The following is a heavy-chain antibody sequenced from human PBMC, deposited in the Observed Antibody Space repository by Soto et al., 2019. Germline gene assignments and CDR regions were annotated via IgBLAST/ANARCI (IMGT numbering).Heavy chain of an antibody. Sequence: QVQLVESGGGVVQPGRSLRLSCAASGFTFSSYGMHWVRQAPGKGLEWVAAISYDGSNKYYADSVKGRFTISRDNSKNTLYLQMNSLRAEDTAVYYCAKDSLRAPVTTVYYFDYWGQGTLVTVSS. V-gene: IGHV3-30*18. CDR1: GFTFSSYG. CDR3: AKDSLRAPVTTVYYFDY. D-gene: IGHD4-17*01. J-gene: IGHJ4*02. CDR2: ISYDGSNK.